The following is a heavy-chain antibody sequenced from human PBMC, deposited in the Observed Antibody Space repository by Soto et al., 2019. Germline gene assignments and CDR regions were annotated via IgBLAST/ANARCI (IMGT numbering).Heavy chain of an antibody. CDR3: TRDHITYYDFWSGYYASTNYYGMDV. CDR2: IRSKAYGGTT. D-gene: IGHD3-3*01. V-gene: IGHV3-49*03. CDR1: DYG. Sequence: DYGGSRIRQNTGKGLEWVGFIRSKAYGGTTEYAASVKGRFTISRDDSKSIAYLQMNSLKTEDTAVYYCTRDHITYYDFWSGYYASTNYYGMDVWGQGTTVTVSS. J-gene: IGHJ6*02.